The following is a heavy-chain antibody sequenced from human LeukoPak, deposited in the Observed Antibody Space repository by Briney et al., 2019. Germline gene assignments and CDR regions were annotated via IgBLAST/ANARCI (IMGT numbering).Heavy chain of an antibody. CDR2: INPSGGST. CDR3: ARARGAAAGNGDYDY. J-gene: IGHJ4*02. Sequence: ASVKVSCKASGYTFTSYYMHWVRQAPGQGLEWMGIINPSGGSTSYAQKFQGRVTMTRDTSTSAVYMELSSLRSEDTAVYYCARARGAAAGNGDYDYWGQGTLVTVSS. D-gene: IGHD6-13*01. CDR1: GYTFTSYY. V-gene: IGHV1-46*01.